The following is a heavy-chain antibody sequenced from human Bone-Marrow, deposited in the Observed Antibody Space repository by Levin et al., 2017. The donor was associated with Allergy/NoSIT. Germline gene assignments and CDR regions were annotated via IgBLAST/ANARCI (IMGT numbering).Heavy chain of an antibody. J-gene: IGHJ4*02. CDR2: IIPMFGTT. V-gene: IGHV1-69*13. CDR1: GDTFSSYA. Sequence: SVKVSCKASGDTFSSYAITWVRQAPGQGLEWMGGIIPMFGTTNYAQKFQGRVTITADGSTTTAYMELSSLRSEDTAVYYCARGHYYGLGSYYYYFDYWGQGTLVTVSS. D-gene: IGHD3-10*01. CDR3: ARGHYYGLGSYYYYFDY.